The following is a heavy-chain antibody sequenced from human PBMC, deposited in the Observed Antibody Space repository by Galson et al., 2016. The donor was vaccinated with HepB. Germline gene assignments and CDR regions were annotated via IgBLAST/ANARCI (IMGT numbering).Heavy chain of an antibody. D-gene: IGHD3-22*01. CDR1: GGSISSGDHY. Sequence: SETLSLTCTVSGGSISSGDHYWSWIRQPPGKGLEWIGYVNSSGSTKYNPSLKSPVTISVDASKNQFSLKLSSVTAADSAVYYCARDRLYYDSRAYYPTFDYWGQGTLVTVSS. J-gene: IGHJ4*02. CDR2: VNSSGST. CDR3: ARDRLYYDSRAYYPTFDY. V-gene: IGHV4-61*08.